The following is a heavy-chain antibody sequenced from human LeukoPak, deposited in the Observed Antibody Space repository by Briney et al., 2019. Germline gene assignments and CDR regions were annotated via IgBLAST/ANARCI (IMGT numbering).Heavy chain of an antibody. CDR1: GGSISSYY. CDR3: ARDHSSGWYRGAFDI. D-gene: IGHD6-19*01. V-gene: IGHV4-59*01. J-gene: IGHJ3*02. Sequence: SETLSLTCTVSGGSISSYYWSWIRQPPGKGLEWIGYIYYSGSTNYNPSLKSRVTISVDTSKNQFSLKLSSVTAADTAMYYCARDHSSGWYRGAFDIWGQETRLTVSS. CDR2: IYYSGST.